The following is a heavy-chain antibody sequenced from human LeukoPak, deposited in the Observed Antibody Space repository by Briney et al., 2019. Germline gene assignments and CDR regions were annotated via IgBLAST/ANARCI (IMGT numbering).Heavy chain of an antibody. CDR1: GFTVTSNY. Sequence: GGSLRLSCAASGFTVTSNYMSWVRQAPGKGLEWVSVIYTGGTTYYADSVKGRFTISRDNSKNTLSLQMNSLRAEDPAVYSCARDQRDYYDSTGYYDYWGQGTLVTVSS. CDR2: IYTGGTT. J-gene: IGHJ4*02. V-gene: IGHV3-53*01. D-gene: IGHD3-22*01. CDR3: ARDQRDYYDSTGYYDY.